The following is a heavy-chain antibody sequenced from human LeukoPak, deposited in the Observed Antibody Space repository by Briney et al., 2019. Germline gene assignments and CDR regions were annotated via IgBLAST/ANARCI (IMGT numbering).Heavy chain of an antibody. V-gene: IGHV4-34*01. CDR1: GGSFSGYY. CDR2: INHSGST. CDR3: ARAGYYDILTGYYGTYYYGMDV. D-gene: IGHD3-9*01. Sequence: SETLSLTCAVYGGSFSGYYWSWIRQPPGKGLEWIGEINHSGSTNYNPSLKSRVTISVDTSKNQFSLKLSSVTAADTAVYYCARAGYYDILTGYYGTYYYGMDVWGQGTTVTVSS. J-gene: IGHJ6*02.